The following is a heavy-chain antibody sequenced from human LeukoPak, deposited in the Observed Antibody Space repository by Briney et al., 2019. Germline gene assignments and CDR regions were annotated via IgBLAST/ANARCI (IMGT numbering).Heavy chain of an antibody. Sequence: SPSETLSLTCTVSGGSISSYYWSWIRQPPGKGLEWIGYIYYSGSTNYNPSLKSRVTISVDTSKNQFSLKLSSVTAADTAVYYCARERRDGYNRAVDYWGQGTLVTVSS. CDR3: ARERRDGYNRAVDY. V-gene: IGHV4-59*01. D-gene: IGHD5-24*01. CDR1: GGSISSYY. J-gene: IGHJ4*02. CDR2: IYYSGST.